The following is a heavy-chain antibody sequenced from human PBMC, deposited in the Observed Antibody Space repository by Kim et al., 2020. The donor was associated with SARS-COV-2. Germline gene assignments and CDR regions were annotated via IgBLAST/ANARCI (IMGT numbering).Heavy chain of an antibody. Sequence: GGSLRLSCAASGFTFSSYAMSWVRQAPGKGLEWVSAISGSGGSTYYADSVKGRFTISRDNSKNTLYLQMNSLRAEDTAVYYCAKDPGLRYFDWSGVFGYWGQGTLVTVSS. D-gene: IGHD3-9*01. V-gene: IGHV3-23*01. CDR3: AKDPGLRYFDWSGVFGY. CDR1: GFTFSSYA. CDR2: ISGSGGST. J-gene: IGHJ4*02.